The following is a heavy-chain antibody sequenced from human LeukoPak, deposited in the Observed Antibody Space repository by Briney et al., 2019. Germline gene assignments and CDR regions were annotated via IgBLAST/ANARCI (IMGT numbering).Heavy chain of an antibody. Sequence: PSETLSLACAVYGGSFSGYYWSWIRQPPGKGLEWIGEINHSGSTNYNPSLKSRVTISIDTSKNQFSLKLSSVTAADTAVYYRASAMGSTLPNAADFFDYWGQGTLVTVSS. J-gene: IGHJ4*02. V-gene: IGHV4-34*01. CDR3: ASAMGSTLPNAADFFDY. D-gene: IGHD5/OR15-5a*01. CDR2: INHSGST. CDR1: GGSFSGYY.